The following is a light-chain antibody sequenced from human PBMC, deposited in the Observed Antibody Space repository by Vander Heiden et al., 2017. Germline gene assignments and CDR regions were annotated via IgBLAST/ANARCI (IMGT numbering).Light chain of an antibody. V-gene: IGLV3-25*03. J-gene: IGLJ3*02. CDR2: EDN. CDR3: QSADSSGSYRGV. CDR1: ALSKQY. Sequence: YELTQPPSVSVSPGQTARITCSGDALSKQYTYWYQQKTGQAPVLVIYEDNERPSGIPERFSGSSSGTTVTLTITGVQAEDEADYYCQSADSSGSYRGVFGGGTKLSVL.